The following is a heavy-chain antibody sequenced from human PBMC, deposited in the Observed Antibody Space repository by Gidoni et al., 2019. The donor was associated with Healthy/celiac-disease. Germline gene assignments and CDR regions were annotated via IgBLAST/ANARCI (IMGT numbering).Heavy chain of an antibody. CDR1: GFTFSSYG. V-gene: IGHV3-33*01. J-gene: IGHJ6*01. Sequence: SGFTFSSYGMHWVRQAPGKGLEWVAVIWYDGSNKYYADSVKGQFTISRDNSTNTLYLQMNSLRAEDTAVYYWAREIVVVPAAPGYGMDDWGQGTTVTVSS. CDR2: IWYDGSNK. D-gene: IGHD2-2*01. CDR3: AREIVVVPAAPGYGMDD.